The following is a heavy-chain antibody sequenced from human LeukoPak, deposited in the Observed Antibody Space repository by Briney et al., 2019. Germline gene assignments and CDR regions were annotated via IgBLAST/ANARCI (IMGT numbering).Heavy chain of an antibody. CDR3: ARGGYGGVFDY. CDR1: GFDFDDYM. D-gene: IGHD4-23*01. CDR2: ISWDGSTT. J-gene: IGHJ4*02. V-gene: IGHV3-43D*04. Sequence: SGGSLRLSCAASGFDFDDYMMHWVRQVPGKGLEWVSLISWDGSTTNYADSAKGRFTISRDNSKNSLYFLMNDLTAEDTAFYYCARGGYGGVFDYWGQGTLVTVSS.